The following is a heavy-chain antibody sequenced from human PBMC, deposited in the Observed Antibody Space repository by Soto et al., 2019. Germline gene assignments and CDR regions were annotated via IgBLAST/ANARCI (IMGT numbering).Heavy chain of an antibody. D-gene: IGHD2-15*01. J-gene: IGHJ6*04. CDR3: TRDEIHCRGGSCYGVPRYV. CDR2: IQSGGST. Sequence: EVQLVESGGGLVQPGGSLRLSCAASGFTGSSKYMSCVRQAAGKGLEWVSLIQSGGSTYYAGSVKGRSTISRDNSENTLFLQLNSLRVEHTAVYSCTRDEIHCRGGSCYGVPRYVWCKGTTVTSSA. CDR1: GFTGSSKY. V-gene: IGHV3-66*01.